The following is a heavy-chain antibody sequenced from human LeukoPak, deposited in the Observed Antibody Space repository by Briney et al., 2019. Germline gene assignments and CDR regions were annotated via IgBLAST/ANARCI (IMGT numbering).Heavy chain of an antibody. CDR2: IYPGDSTT. V-gene: IGHV5-51*01. CDR3: ARLLEGELTPFDY. J-gene: IGHJ4*02. Sequence: GESLKISCKGSGYSFTSYWIGWVRQMPGKGLEWMWIIYPGDSTTRYSPSFQCQVTISADKSISTAYLQWSSLKASDTAMYYCARLLEGELTPFDYWGQGTLVTVSS. D-gene: IGHD1-26*01. CDR1: GYSFTSYW.